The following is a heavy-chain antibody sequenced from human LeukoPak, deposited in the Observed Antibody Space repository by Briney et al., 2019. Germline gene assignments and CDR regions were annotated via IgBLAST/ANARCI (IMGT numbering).Heavy chain of an antibody. Sequence: ALVKVSCKASGYTFTSYGISWVRQAPGQGLEWMGWISAYNGNTNYAQKLQGRVTMTTDTSTSTVYMELRSLRSDDTAVYYCARDPSISRFYPGYFDLWGRGTLVTVSS. CDR3: ARDPSISRFYPGYFDL. CDR1: GYTFTSYG. V-gene: IGHV1-18*01. D-gene: IGHD6-6*01. J-gene: IGHJ2*01. CDR2: ISAYNGNT.